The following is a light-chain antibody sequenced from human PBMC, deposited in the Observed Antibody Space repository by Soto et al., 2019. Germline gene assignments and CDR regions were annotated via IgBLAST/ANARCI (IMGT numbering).Light chain of an antibody. CDR3: QHTYRTPWT. Sequence: DIQMTQSPSTLSASVGDRVTITCRASQGISSYLAWYQQQPGKAPKLLIYAASSLQSGVPSRFSGSGSGTDFTLTISSVQPEDFATYFCQHTYRTPWTFGQGTKVDNK. V-gene: IGKV1-39*01. J-gene: IGKJ1*01. CDR1: QGISSY. CDR2: AAS.